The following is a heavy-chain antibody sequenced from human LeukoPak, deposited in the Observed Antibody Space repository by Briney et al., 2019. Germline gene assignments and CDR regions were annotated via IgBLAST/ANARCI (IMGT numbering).Heavy chain of an antibody. CDR1: GFTFSSYE. CDR2: ISTTGSSI. Sequence: GGSLRHSCAASGFTFSSYEKNWVRQAPAEGLEGVSYISTTGSSIYYADSVKGRFTISRDNVKNLLYLQMNSLRAEDTAVYYCARVQRGIAVALDYWGQGTLATVSS. V-gene: IGHV3-48*03. CDR3: ARVQRGIAVALDY. J-gene: IGHJ4*02. D-gene: IGHD6-19*01.